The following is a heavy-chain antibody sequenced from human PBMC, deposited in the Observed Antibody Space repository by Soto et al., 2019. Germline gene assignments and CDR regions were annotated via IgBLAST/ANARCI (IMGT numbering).Heavy chain of an antibody. CDR1: GGSINSGDYY. J-gene: IGHJ5*02. CDR3: ARDRRWLPRGPNNWLDL. CDR2: IYYDGNS. Sequence: SETLFLTCTVSGGSINSGDYYWTWVRQPPGKGLEWIGYIYYDGNSQHNPSLKSRVTMSIDTSKNQFSLNLSSVTAADTAVYYCARDRRWLPRGPNNWLDLWGQGTQVTVSS. V-gene: IGHV4-30-4*01. D-gene: IGHD5-12*01.